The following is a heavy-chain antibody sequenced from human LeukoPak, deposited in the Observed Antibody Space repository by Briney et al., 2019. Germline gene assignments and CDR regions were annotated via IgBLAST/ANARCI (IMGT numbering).Heavy chain of an antibody. CDR2: ITSNGGRT. V-gene: IGHV3-64D*06. D-gene: IGHD5-18*01. J-gene: IGHJ4*02. CDR1: GFTFSNYV. Sequence: PGGSLRLSCAASGFTFSNYVMHWVRQAPGKGLESVSAITSNGGRTFYADFVQGRFTISRDNSKNTLYLQMSSLRDEDTAVYYCVCPESGYSYGYGYWGQGTLVTVSS. CDR3: VCPESGYSYGYGY.